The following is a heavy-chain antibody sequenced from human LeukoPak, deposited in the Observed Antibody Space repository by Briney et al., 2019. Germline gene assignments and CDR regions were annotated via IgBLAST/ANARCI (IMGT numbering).Heavy chain of an antibody. CDR1: GGSINSYY. V-gene: IGHV4-59*01. CDR3: ARDFAFDI. Sequence: SETLSLTCTVSGGSINSYYWSWIRQPPGKGLEWLGYIYYSGSTNYNPSLKSRVTISVDTSKNQFSLKLSSVTAADTAVYYCARDFAFDIWGQGTTVTVSS. J-gene: IGHJ3*02. CDR2: IYYSGST.